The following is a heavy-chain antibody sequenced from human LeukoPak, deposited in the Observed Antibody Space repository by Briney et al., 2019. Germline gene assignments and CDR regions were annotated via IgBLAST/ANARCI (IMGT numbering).Heavy chain of an antibody. CDR1: GFTFTDYS. J-gene: IGHJ6*03. CDR2: ISTVSTYT. CDR3: VRDGSGFYYCYYMDV. Sequence: PGGSLRLSCATSGFTFTDYSMTWVRQAPGKGLEWVSSISTVSTYTFYSDSVKGRFTISRDNRKNTLYLQMSSLSAEDTAVYYCVRDGSGFYYCYYMDVWGRGTAVTVSS. V-gene: IGHV3-21*01. D-gene: IGHD6-25*01.